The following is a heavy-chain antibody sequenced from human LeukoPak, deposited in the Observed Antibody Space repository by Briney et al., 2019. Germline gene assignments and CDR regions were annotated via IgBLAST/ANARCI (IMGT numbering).Heavy chain of an antibody. CDR1: AFTFSYYG. V-gene: IGHV3-33*01. Sequence: GGSLRLSCAASAFTFSYYGMHWVRQAPGKGLEWVAVIWANGNDKYYANSVKGRFTISRDNSKNTLYLQMGSLRAEDMAVYYCARAIGSACSSTSCYFDYWGQGTLVTVSS. J-gene: IGHJ4*02. CDR3: ARAIGSACSSTSCYFDY. D-gene: IGHD2-2*01. CDR2: IWANGNDK.